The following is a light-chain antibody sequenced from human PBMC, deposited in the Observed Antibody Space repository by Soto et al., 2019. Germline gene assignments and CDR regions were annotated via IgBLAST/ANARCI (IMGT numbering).Light chain of an antibody. CDR1: NIGSKS. Sequence: SYELTQPPSVSVAPGKMARITCGGNNIGSKSVHWYQQKPGQAPVLVIYYDSDRPSGIPERFSGSNSGNTATLTISRVEAGDEADYYCQVWDSSSDHLVFGGGTKVTVL. V-gene: IGLV3-21*04. J-gene: IGLJ2*01. CDR3: QVWDSSSDHLV. CDR2: YDS.